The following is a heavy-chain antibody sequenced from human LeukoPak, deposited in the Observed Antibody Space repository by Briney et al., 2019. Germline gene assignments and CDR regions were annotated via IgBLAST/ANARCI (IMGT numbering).Heavy chain of an antibody. CDR1: GGSFSGYY. D-gene: IGHD3-22*01. Sequence: SETLSLTCAVYGGSFSGYYWSWIRQPPGKGLEWIGYIYYSGSTNYNPSLKSRVTISVDTSKNQFSLKLSSVTAADTAVYYCARGGGPYYYDSSGYSFSPWGQGTLVTASS. CDR3: ARGGGPYYYDSSGYSFSP. J-gene: IGHJ5*02. CDR2: IYYSGST. V-gene: IGHV4-59*01.